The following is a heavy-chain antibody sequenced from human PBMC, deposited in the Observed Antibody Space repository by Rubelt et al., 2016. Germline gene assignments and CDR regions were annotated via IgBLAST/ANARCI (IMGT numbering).Heavy chain of an antibody. CDR2: IYYSGST. D-gene: IGHD6-19*01. V-gene: IGHV4-59*08. CDR3: ARHTEWLDGMDV. CDR1: GGSISSYY. J-gene: IGHJ6*02. Sequence: QVQLQESGPGLVKPSETLSLTCTVSGGSISSYYWSWIRQPPGKGLEWIGYIYYSGSTNYNPSLKSRVPIPVDTSKNQFSRKLGCVTAADTAGYYCARHTEWLDGMDVWGQETTVTVSS.